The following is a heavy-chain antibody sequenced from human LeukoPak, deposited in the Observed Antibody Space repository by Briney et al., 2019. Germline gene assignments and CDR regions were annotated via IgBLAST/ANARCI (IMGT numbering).Heavy chain of an antibody. CDR2: ISYDGSNK. CDR1: GFTFNSYA. V-gene: IGHV3-30*04. D-gene: IGHD3-9*01. Sequence: GRSLRLSCAASGFTFNSYAMHWVRQAPGKGLEWVAVISYDGSNKYYADSVKGRFTISRDNSKNTLYRQMNSLRAEDTAVYYCARGLHYDILTGYLQFDYWGQGTLVTVSS. CDR3: ARGLHYDILTGYLQFDY. J-gene: IGHJ4*02.